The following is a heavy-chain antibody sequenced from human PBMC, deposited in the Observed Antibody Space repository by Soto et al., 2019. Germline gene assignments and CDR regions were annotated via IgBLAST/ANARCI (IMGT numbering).Heavy chain of an antibody. CDR2: INHSGST. Sequence: SETLSLTCAVYGGSFSGYYWSWIRQPPGKGLEWIGEINHSGSTYYNPSLNSRVTISVDTSKNQFSLKLSSVTAADTAVYYCARVVATIYYFDYWGQGTLVTVSS. CDR3: ARVVATIYYFDY. V-gene: IGHV4-34*01. CDR1: GGSFSGYY. J-gene: IGHJ4*02. D-gene: IGHD5-12*01.